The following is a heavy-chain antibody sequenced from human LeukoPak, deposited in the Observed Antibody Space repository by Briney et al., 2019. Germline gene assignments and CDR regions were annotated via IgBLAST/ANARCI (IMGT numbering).Heavy chain of an antibody. D-gene: IGHD3-10*01. CDR2: INHGGNKI. V-gene: IGHV3-7*04. J-gene: IGHJ4*02. CDR3: ARGPHYGSGSDFFGY. Sequence: GGSLRLSCVASGFTFSTHWRNWVRQAPGKGLEWVASINHGGNKIYYLDSVKGRFTISSDSATNSLHLQMNSLRVEDTAVYYCARGPHYGSGSDFFGYWGQGTLVTVSS. CDR1: GFTFSTHW.